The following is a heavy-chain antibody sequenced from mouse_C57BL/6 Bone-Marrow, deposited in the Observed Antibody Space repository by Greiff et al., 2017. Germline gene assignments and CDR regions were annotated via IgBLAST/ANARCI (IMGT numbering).Heavy chain of an antibody. V-gene: IGHV7-3*01. J-gene: IGHJ4*01. CDR1: GFTFTDYY. Sequence: EVKLVESVGGLVQPGGSLSLSCAASGFTFTDYYMSWVRQPPGKALEWLGFIRNKANGYTTEYSASVKGRFTISRDNSQSILYLQINALRAEDSATYYCARCTAQAAAMDYWGQGTSVTVSS. D-gene: IGHD3-2*02. CDR2: IRNKANGYTT. CDR3: ARCTAQAAAMDY.